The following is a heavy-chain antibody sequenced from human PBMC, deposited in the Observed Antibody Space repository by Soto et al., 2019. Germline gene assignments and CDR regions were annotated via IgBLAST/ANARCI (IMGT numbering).Heavy chain of an antibody. Sequence: HLSESGGDLLQPGGSLTLSCAASGFILSTYPMTWVRQAPGRGLEWVSSMNGAATSTSYADSVKGRFTTSRDNSQNTLSLQMNNLRVEDTAQYYCAKADGEQWLLPHLDKWGQGTLVTVS. D-gene: IGHD6-19*01. CDR3: AKADGEQWLLPHLDK. CDR1: GFILSTYP. V-gene: IGHV3-23*01. J-gene: IGHJ4*02. CDR2: MNGAATST.